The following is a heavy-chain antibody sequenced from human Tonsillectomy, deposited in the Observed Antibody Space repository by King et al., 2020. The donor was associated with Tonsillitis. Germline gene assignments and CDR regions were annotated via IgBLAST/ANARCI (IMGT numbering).Heavy chain of an antibody. CDR3: ARGGDYGDYLDY. V-gene: IGHV4-39*01. D-gene: IGHD4-17*01. CDR2: IYYSGST. Sequence: QLQESGPGLVKPSETLSLTCTVSGGSISSSSYYWGWIRQPPGKGLEWIGRIYYSGSTYYNPSLKSRVTISVDTSKNQFSLKLSSVTAADTAVYYCARGGDYGDYLDYWGQGTLVTVSS. J-gene: IGHJ4*02. CDR1: GGSISSSSYY.